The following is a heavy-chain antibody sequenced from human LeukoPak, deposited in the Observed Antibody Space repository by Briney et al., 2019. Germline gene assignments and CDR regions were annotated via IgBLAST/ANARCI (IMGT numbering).Heavy chain of an antibody. J-gene: IGHJ4*02. CDR3: AREDTIFGVVTDY. Sequence: SQTLSLTCTVSGGSISSGSYYWSWIRQPAGKGLEWIGRIYTSGSTNYNPSLKSRVTISVDTSKNQFSLKLSSVTAADTAVYYCAREDTIFGVVTDYWGQGTLVIVSS. CDR2: IYTSGST. CDR1: GGSISSGSYY. V-gene: IGHV4-61*02. D-gene: IGHD3-3*01.